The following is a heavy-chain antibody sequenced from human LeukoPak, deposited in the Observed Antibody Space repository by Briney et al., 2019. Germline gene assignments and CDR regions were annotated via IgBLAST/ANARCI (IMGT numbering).Heavy chain of an antibody. CDR3: ARGTIDSSVYWYYFDY. CDR2: MNPNSGNT. Sequence: ASVKVSCKASGYTFTSYDFNRVRQATGQGLVCMGWMNPNSGNTGYAQKFQGRVAMTRNTSISTAYMELSSLRSEDTAVYYCARGTIDSSVYWYYFDYWGQGTLVTVSS. D-gene: IGHD3-22*01. J-gene: IGHJ4*02. CDR1: GYTFTSYD. V-gene: IGHV1-8*01.